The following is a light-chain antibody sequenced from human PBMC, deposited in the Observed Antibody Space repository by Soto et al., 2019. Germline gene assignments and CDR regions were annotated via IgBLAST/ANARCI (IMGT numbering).Light chain of an antibody. CDR3: QHYKYWTPPIT. CDR1: QGVSTS. V-gene: IGKV3-15*01. CDR2: CAS. J-gene: IGKJ5*01. Sequence: EIVMTQSPATLSVSPGERATLSCRASQGVSTSLAWYQQKPGQAPSLLIYCASTRATDIPARYSGSGSGTEITLTISSRKSEDAAVYVCQHYKYWTPPITFGQGTRLEIK.